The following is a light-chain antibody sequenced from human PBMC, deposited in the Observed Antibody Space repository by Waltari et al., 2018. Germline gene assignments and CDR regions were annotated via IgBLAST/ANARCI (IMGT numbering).Light chain of an antibody. V-gene: IGKV1-5*03. Sequence: DIQMPQSPPTLSASVGARVPITCRASQSINAFLAWYQQKPGKVPKLLISKASNLNSGVPSRFSGSGSGTEFTLTISGLQPDDFATYYCQQYNHYWTFGQGTKVEIK. J-gene: IGKJ1*01. CDR3: QQYNHYWT. CDR2: KAS. CDR1: QSINAF.